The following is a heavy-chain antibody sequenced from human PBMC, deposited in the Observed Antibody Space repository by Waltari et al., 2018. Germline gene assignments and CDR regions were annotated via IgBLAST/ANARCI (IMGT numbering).Heavy chain of an antibody. CDR2: INESGSKK. CDR1: GFSLPNYL. J-gene: IGHJ3*02. Sequence: EVSLVESGGDLAQPGESLRLSCEAPGFSLPNYLLSWVRQVPGKGLEWVADINESGSKKYYVDSVKGRFTISRDNAKNSVDLQMNSLRVEDTAVYYCARDDNINGASDAFDIWGQGTMVTVSS. CDR3: ARDDNINGASDAFDI. D-gene: IGHD2-8*01. V-gene: IGHV3-7*01.